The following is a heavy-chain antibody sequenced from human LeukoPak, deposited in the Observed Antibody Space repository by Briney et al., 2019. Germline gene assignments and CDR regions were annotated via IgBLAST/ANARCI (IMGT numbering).Heavy chain of an antibody. D-gene: IGHD3-10*01. CDR3: AKKGLLWVGDAFRNPFDY. Sequence: GGSLRLSCAASGLTFSSSAMSWVRQAPGKGLEWVSAVSDSGGSTYYADSVKGRFTISRDNSKNTLYLQMNSLRAEDTAVYHCAKKGLLWVGDAFRNPFDYWGQGTLVTVSS. CDR2: VSDSGGST. V-gene: IGHV3-23*01. CDR1: GLTFSSSA. J-gene: IGHJ4*02.